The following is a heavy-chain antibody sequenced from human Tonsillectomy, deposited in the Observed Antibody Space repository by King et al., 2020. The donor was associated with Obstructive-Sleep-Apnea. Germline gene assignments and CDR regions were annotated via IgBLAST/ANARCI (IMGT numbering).Heavy chain of an antibody. CDR2: ISGSSGST. D-gene: IGHD6-19*01. V-gene: IGHV3-23*04. CDR1: GYTFSSYD. CDR3: AKFEQWDYDYYGMDV. Sequence: VQLVESGGGFVQPGGSLRLSCAASGYTFSSYDMSWVRQPPGKGLEWVSDISGSSGSTYYADSVKDRFTISRDNSKNTLHLQINSLRAEDTAVYYCAKFEQWDYDYYGMDVWGQGTTVTVSS. J-gene: IGHJ6*02.